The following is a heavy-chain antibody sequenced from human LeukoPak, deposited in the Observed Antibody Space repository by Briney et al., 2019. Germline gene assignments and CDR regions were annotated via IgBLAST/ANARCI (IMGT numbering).Heavy chain of an antibody. Sequence: ETLSLTCTVSGGSISSSSYYWGWIRQPPGKGLEWVSSISSSSSYIYYADSVKGRFTISRDNAKNSLYLQMNSLRAEDTAVYYCARVGATGDYFDYWGQGTLVTVSS. J-gene: IGHJ4*02. CDR2: ISSSSSYI. CDR3: ARVGATGDYFDY. V-gene: IGHV3-21*01. D-gene: IGHD1-26*01. CDR1: GGSISSSS.